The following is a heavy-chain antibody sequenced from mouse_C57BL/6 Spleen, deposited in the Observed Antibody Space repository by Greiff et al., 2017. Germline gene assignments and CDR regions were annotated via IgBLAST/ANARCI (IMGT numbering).Heavy chain of an antibody. CDR3: ARDGVYYGSPYGFAY. D-gene: IGHD2-1*01. CDR2: ISPRSGNT. CDR1: GYTFTSYG. J-gene: IGHJ3*01. V-gene: IGHV1-81*01. Sequence: QVPLQQSGAELARPGASVKLSCKASGYTFTSYGISWVKQRTGQGLEWIGEISPRSGNTYYNEKFKGKATLTADKSYSTAYMELRSLTSEDSAVYFCARDGVYYGSPYGFAYWGQGTLVTVSA.